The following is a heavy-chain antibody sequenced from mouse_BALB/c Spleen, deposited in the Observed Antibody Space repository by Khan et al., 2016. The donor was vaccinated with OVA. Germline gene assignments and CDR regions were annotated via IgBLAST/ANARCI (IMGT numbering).Heavy chain of an antibody. D-gene: IGHD1-1*01. CDR3: ARSYGSWAMDY. V-gene: IGHV3-8*02. CDR2: VTYSGST. Sequence: MQLEESGPSLVKPSQTLSLTCSVTGDSITSGFWNWIRKFPGNKFEYMGYVTYSGSTYYNPSLKSRISITRDTSKSQYYLQLNSVTTEYTATYFCARSYGSWAMDYWGQGTSVTVSS. J-gene: IGHJ4*01. CDR1: GDSITSGF.